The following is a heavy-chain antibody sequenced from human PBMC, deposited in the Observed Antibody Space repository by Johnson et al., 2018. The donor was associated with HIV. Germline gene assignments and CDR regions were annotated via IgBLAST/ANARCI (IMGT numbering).Heavy chain of an antibody. J-gene: IGHJ3*02. CDR1: GFTFSSSA. V-gene: IGHV3-23*04. D-gene: IGHD6-19*01. CDR2: ISGSGGST. CDR3: ARDRRNRQWQRLDAFDI. Sequence: VQLVESGRGVVRPGGSLRVSCAASGFTFSSSAMSWVRQAPGKGLEWVSGISGSGGSTYYADSVKGRFTISRDNAKNSLHLQMNSLRAEDTAFYYCARDRRNRQWQRLDAFDIWGQGTMVIVSS.